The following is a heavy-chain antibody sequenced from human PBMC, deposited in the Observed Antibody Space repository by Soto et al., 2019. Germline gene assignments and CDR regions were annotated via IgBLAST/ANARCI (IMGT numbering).Heavy chain of an antibody. Sequence: GGSLRLSCAASGFTFSSYSVNWVRQAPGKGLEWVSSISSSSSYIYYADSVKGRFTISRDNAKNSLYLQMNSLRAEDTAVYYCARDQPGYSYGYGLGYWGQGTLVTVSS. CDR2: ISSSSSYI. CDR1: GFTFSSYS. CDR3: ARDQPGYSYGYGLGY. V-gene: IGHV3-21*01. D-gene: IGHD5-18*01. J-gene: IGHJ4*02.